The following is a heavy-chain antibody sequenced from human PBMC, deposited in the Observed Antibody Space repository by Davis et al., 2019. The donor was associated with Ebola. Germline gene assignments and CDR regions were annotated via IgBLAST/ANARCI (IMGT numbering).Heavy chain of an antibody. Sequence: GGSLRLSCAASGFTFSSYDMHWVRHATGKGLEWVSAIGTAGDTYYPGSVKGRFTISRENAKNSLYLQMNSLRAGDTAVYYCARAGFGELFPDYWGQGTLVTVSS. D-gene: IGHD3-10*01. J-gene: IGHJ4*02. CDR1: GFTFSSYD. CDR2: IGTAGDT. V-gene: IGHV3-13*01. CDR3: ARAGFGELFPDY.